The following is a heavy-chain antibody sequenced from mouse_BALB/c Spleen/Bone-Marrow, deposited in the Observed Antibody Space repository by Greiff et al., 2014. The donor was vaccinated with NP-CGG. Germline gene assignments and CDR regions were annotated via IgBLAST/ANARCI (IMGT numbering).Heavy chain of an antibody. V-gene: IGHV1-4*02. J-gene: IGHJ3*01. Sequence: QVQLQQPAAELARPGASVKMSCKASGYTFTTYTMHWVKQRPRQGLEWIGSINPSSGYTEYNRKFKDKTTLTADISSSTAYMQLSSLTSEDSAVYYCTRKVDGNYGPHFAYWGRGTLVTVSA. CDR3: TRKVDGNYGPHFAY. CDR1: GYTFTTYT. D-gene: IGHD2-1*01. CDR2: INPSSGYT.